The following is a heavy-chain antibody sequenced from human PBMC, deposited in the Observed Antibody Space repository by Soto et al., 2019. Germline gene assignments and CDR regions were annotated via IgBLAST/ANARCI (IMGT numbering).Heavy chain of an antibody. CDR2: ISWNDDK. Sequence: SGPTPVNATQTLRLTCTFSGFSLSTSGLGVAWIRQPPGRALEWLSLISWNDDKRYSPSLQSRLTITKDTSKNQVVLTMTNMDPMDTATYYCEHSPPSGRDYWGQGTLVTVSS. CDR3: EHSPPSGRDY. CDR1: GFSLSTSGLG. J-gene: IGHJ4*02. V-gene: IGHV2-5*01.